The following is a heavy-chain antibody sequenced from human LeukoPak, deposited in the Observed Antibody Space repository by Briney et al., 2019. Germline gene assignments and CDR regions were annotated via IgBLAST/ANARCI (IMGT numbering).Heavy chain of an antibody. D-gene: IGHD3-16*02. J-gene: IGHJ4*02. Sequence: PSETLSLTCSVSGGSISGYYWSWIRQPPGKGLECIGYISYSGTTHYNPSLKSRVTISVDTSKNQFSLNVTSVTAADTAVYYCARDNYDYVWGSYRHLDYWGQGNLVTVSS. CDR1: GGSISGYY. V-gene: IGHV4-59*01. CDR3: ARDNYDYVWGSYRHLDY. CDR2: ISYSGTT.